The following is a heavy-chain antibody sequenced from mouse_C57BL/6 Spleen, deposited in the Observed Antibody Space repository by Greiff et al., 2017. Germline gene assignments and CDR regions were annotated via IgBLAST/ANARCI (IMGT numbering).Heavy chain of an antibody. J-gene: IGHJ4*01. CDR1: GYTFTSYW. Sequence: VKLQQPGAELVMPGASVKLSCKASGYTFTSYWMHWVKQTPGQGLEWIGEIDPSDSYPNYHQKFKDKSTLTVDKSSSAAYTQLSSLTSEDSAVYYCAKGNYGNYGDAMDYWGQGTSVTVSS. CDR3: AKGNYGNYGDAMDY. D-gene: IGHD2-1*01. V-gene: IGHV1-69*01. CDR2: IDPSDSYP.